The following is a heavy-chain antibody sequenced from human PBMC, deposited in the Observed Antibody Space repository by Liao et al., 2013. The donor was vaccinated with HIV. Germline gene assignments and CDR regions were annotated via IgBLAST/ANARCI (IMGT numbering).Heavy chain of an antibody. CDR2: IFTTGRT. CDR3: ARDFQSRARYQLPQFDY. D-gene: IGHD2-2*01. CDR1: GGSIYSGRYC. V-gene: IGHV4-61*02. J-gene: IGHJ4*02. Sequence: QVQLQESGPGLVKPSQTLSLTCTVSGGSIYSGRYCWNWIRQPAGKGLELIGRIFTTGRTDYSPSLKGRVTISVDTSKNQFSLKLSSVTAADTAVYYCARDFQSRARYQLPQFDYWGQGTLVTVSS.